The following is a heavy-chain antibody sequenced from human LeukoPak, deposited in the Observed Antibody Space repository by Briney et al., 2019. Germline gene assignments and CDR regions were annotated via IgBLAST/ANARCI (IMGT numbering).Heavy chain of an antibody. Sequence: PGGSLRLSCAASGFTFSDYYMSWIRQAPGKGLEWVSYISSRGSTIYYADSVKGRFTISRDNAKNSLYLQMNSLRAEDTAVYYCAMGSAWELQRPHPSYWGQGTLVTVSS. J-gene: IGHJ4*02. CDR1: GFTFSDYY. D-gene: IGHD1-26*01. CDR3: AMGSAWELQRPHPSY. V-gene: IGHV3-11*01. CDR2: ISSRGSTI.